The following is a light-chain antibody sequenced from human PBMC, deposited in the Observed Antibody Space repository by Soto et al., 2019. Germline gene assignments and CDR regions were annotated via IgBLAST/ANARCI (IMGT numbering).Light chain of an antibody. J-gene: IGKJ1*01. Sequence: DIQMTQSPSTLSASVGDRVTITCRASQTISSWLAWYQQKAGKAPKLLIYKASSLESGVPSRFSGSGSGTEFTLTISSLQPDYFAVYYCQQYYTWWTFGQGTKVEIK. V-gene: IGKV1-5*03. CDR1: QTISSW. CDR2: KAS. CDR3: QQYYTWWT.